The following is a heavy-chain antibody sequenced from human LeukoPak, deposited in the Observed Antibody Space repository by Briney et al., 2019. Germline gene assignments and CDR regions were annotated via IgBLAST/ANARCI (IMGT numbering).Heavy chain of an antibody. D-gene: IGHD3-22*01. CDR2: ISAYNGNT. Sequence: ASVKVSCKASGYTFTGYYMHWVRQAPGQGLEWIGWISAYNGNTNYAQKLLGRVTMTTDTSTSTAYMELRSLRSDDTAVYYCARDCDRSGYFCYWGQGTLVTVSS. J-gene: IGHJ4*02. CDR1: GYTFTGYY. V-gene: IGHV1-18*04. CDR3: ARDCDRSGYFCY.